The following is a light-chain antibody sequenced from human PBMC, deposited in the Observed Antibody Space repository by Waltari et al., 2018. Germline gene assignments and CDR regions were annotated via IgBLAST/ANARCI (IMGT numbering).Light chain of an antibody. J-gene: IGLJ1*01. V-gene: IGLV2-23*02. CDR3: CSYNDGPYV. Sequence: QYALTQHASVPESPGQAITICCTGSSSDVGTYNRVSWYQQHPGQAPKLMIYEVTKRPSGVSSRFSASRSGNTASLTISGLQAEDEADYYCCSYNDGPYVFGTGTKVTVL. CDR1: SSDVGTYNR. CDR2: EVT.